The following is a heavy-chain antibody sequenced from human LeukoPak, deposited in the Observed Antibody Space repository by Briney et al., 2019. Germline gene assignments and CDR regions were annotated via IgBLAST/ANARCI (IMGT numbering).Heavy chain of an antibody. CDR1: GYTFTSYD. D-gene: IGHD3-16*02. V-gene: IGHV7-4-1*02. CDR3: ARAYQRLGELSLPDY. Sequence: ASVKVSCKASGYTFTSYDINWVRQAPGQGLEWMGWINPNTGNPTYAQGLTGRFVFSLDTSVSTAYLQITSLKADDTAVYYCARAYQRLGELSLPDYWGQGTLVTVSS. J-gene: IGHJ4*02. CDR2: INPNTGNP.